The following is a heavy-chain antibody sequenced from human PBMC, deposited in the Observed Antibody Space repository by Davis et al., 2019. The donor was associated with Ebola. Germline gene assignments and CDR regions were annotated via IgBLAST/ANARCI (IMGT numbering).Heavy chain of an antibody. V-gene: IGHV3-23*01. CDR2: ITGSDGST. Sequence: GGSLRLSCVASGFTFSRYAMSWVRQAPGRGLEWVSAITGSDGSTYCADSVKGRFTISRDNSKNSLYLQMNSLRAEDTAVYYCARRSDYYDSSGYRGRYYYYGMDVWGQGTTVTVSS. CDR1: GFTFSRYA. D-gene: IGHD3-22*01. CDR3: ARRSDYYDSSGYRGRYYYYGMDV. J-gene: IGHJ6*02.